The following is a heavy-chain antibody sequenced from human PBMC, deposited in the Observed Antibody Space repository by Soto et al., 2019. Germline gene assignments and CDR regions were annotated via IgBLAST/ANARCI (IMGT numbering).Heavy chain of an antibody. V-gene: IGHV4-59*01. D-gene: IGHD4-17*01. J-gene: IGHJ6*02. CDR3: ARDYGSLGYYGMDV. CDR2: IYYSGST. Sequence: XETLSLTCTVSGGSISSYYWSWIRQPPGKGLEWIGYIYYSGSTNYNPSLKSRVTISVDTSKNQFSLKLSSVTAADTAVYYCARDYGSLGYYGMDVWGQGPTVTVSS. CDR1: GGSISSYY.